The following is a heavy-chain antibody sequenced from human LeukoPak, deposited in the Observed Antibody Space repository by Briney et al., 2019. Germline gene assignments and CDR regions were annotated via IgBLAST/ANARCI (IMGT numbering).Heavy chain of an antibody. CDR1: GGSFSGYY. CDR2: INHSGST. V-gene: IGHV4-34*01. D-gene: IGHD6-19*01. CDR3: AREGSSGWYNTFYYYGMDV. Sequence: SETLSLTCAVYGGSFSGYYWSWIRQPPGKGLEWIGEINHSGSTNYNPSLKSRVTISVDTSKNQFSLKLSSVTAADTAVYYCAREGSSGWYNTFYYYGMDVRGQGTTVTVSS. J-gene: IGHJ6*02.